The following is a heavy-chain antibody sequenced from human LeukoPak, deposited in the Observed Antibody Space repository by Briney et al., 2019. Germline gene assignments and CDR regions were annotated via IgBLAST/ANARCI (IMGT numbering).Heavy chain of an antibody. V-gene: IGHV4-34*01. J-gene: IGHJ3*02. Sequence: SETLSLTCAVYGGSFSGYYWSWIRQPPGKGLEWIGEINHSGSTNYNPSLKSRVTISVDTSKNQFSLKLSSVTAADTAVYYCARVKDIVVVPAAMYAFDIWGQWTMVTVSS. CDR1: GGSFSGYY. CDR3: ARVKDIVVVPAAMYAFDI. CDR2: INHSGST. D-gene: IGHD2-2*01.